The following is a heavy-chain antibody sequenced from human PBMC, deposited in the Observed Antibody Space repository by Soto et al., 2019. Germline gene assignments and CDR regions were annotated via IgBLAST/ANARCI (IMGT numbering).Heavy chain of an antibody. CDR3: ATTPPYYYGGSGFLDS. D-gene: IGHD3-22*01. Sequence: SETRSLTSSFSVASISRWHWNWIRQPPGKGLEWIVYIYYGGSTNYNPSLKSRITISVDTSKDQFSLRLSSVTAADTAVYYCATTPPYYYGGSGFLDSWGQGTLVTVYS. CDR2: IYYGGST. J-gene: IGHJ4*02. V-gene: IGHV4-59*01. CDR1: VASISRWH.